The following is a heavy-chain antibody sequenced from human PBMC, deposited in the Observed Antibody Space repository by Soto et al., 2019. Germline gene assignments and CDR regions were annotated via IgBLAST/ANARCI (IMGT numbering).Heavy chain of an antibody. CDR1: GFTFRSYA. J-gene: IGHJ4*02. Sequence: QVQLVESGGGVVQPGRSLRLSCAASGFTFRSYAMHWVRQAPGKRRERVAVIASDGRDKHHADSVKARFTISRDNAKNAMFLQMNSVRAGDTAVYYCAEDRDIGAAGYHFDYLGQGTMVTVSS. V-gene: IGHV3-30*18. D-gene: IGHD6-13*01. CDR2: IASDGRDK. CDR3: AEDRDIGAAGYHFDY.